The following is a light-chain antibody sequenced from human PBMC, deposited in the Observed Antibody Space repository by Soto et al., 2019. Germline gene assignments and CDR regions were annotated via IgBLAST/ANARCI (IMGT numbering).Light chain of an antibody. Sequence: EIVLAQSPDTLSLSPGERATLSCRASRSFSSSYLAWYQQKPGQPPRLLIYAASSTATGIPDRFSGSGSGTAFTLAISRPEPDDFAVYYCHQYGSSPLTFGRGTKVEIK. CDR2: AAS. CDR1: RSFSSSY. V-gene: IGKV3-20*01. CDR3: HQYGSSPLT. J-gene: IGKJ4*01.